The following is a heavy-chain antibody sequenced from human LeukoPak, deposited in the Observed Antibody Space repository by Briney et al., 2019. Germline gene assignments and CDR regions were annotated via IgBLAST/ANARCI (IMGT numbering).Heavy chain of an antibody. D-gene: IGHD3-22*01. J-gene: IGHJ4*02. CDR3: ARPGYYDSSGFSDY. V-gene: IGHV3-48*04. CDR1: GFAFSSSS. CDR2: ISSDSNII. Sequence: PGGSLRLSCAASGFAFSSSSMNWVRQAPGKGLEWISYISSDSNIIYYADSVKGRFTISRDNAKNALYLQMNSLRAEDTAVYYCARPGYYDSSGFSDYWGQGTLVTVSS.